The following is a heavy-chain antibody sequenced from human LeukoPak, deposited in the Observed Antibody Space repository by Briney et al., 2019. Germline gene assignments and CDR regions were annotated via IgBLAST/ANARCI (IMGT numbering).Heavy chain of an antibody. D-gene: IGHD3-10*01. CDR3: ARGPEGYYGSGSPPDI. CDR2: IKQDGSEE. V-gene: IGHV3-7*02. J-gene: IGHJ4*02. Sequence: GGSLRLSCAASGFTFSGSWMNWVRRPPGKGLEWVANIKQDGSEEHYVDSVKGRFTISRDNAKNSLSLQMNSLRAEDTAVYYCARGPEGYYGSGSPPDIWGQGTLVTVSS. CDR1: GFTFSGSW.